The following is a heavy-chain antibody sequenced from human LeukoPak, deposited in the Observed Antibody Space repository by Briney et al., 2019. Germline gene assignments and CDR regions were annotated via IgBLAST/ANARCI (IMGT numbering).Heavy chain of an antibody. CDR2: IYYSGTT. J-gene: IGHJ4*02. CDR3: VRSGGGTGSY. D-gene: IGHD6-19*01. CDR1: GGSFNNYF. V-gene: IGHV4-59*01. Sequence: SETLSLTCTVSGGSFNNYFWSWIRQPPGKGLEWIGYIYYSGTTSYNPSLKSRVTISLDTSRNQSSLNLSSVTAADTAVYYCVRSGGGTGSYWGQGTLVTVSS.